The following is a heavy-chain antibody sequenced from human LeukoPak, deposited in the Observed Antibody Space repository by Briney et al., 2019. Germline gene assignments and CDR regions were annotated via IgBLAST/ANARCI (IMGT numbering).Heavy chain of an antibody. CDR2: IYYSGST. J-gene: IGHJ5*02. CDR1: GGSISSGDYY. D-gene: IGHD3-10*01. V-gene: IGHV4-30-4*01. Sequence: SQTLSLTCTVSGGSISSGDYYWSWIRQPPGKGLEWIGYIYYSGSTYYNPSLKSRVTISVDTCKNQFSLKLSSVTAADTAVYYCARVLWGSARRFDPGGQGTLVTVSS. CDR3: ARVLWGSARRFDP.